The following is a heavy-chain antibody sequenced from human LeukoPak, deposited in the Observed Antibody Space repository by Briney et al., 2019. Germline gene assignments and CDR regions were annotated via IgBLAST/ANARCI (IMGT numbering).Heavy chain of an antibody. V-gene: IGHV3-11*01. CDR2: ISSSGSTI. CDR3: ARGGRWLQPNWFDP. Sequence: GGSLRLSCAASGFTFSDYYMSWIRQAPGKGLEWGSYISSSGSTIYYADSVKGRFTISRDNAKNSLYLQMNSLRAEDTAVYYCARGGRWLQPNWFDPWGQGTLVTVSS. CDR1: GFTFSDYY. J-gene: IGHJ5*02. D-gene: IGHD5-24*01.